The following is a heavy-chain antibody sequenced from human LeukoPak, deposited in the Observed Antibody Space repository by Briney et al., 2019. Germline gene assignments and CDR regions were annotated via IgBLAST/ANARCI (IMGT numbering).Heavy chain of an antibody. CDR2: ISAYNGNT. CDR1: GYTFTSYG. CDR3: ARDVAIFGVVPYWGFDY. Sequence: ASVKVSCKASGYTFTSYGISWVRQAPGQGLEWMGWISAYNGNTNYAQKLQGRVTMTTDTSTSTAYMELMSLRSDDTAVYYCARDVAIFGVVPYWGFDYWGQGTQVTVSS. J-gene: IGHJ4*02. D-gene: IGHD3-3*01. V-gene: IGHV1-18*01.